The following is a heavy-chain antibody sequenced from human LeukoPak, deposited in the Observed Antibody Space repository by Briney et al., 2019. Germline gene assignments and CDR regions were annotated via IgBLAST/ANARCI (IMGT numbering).Heavy chain of an antibody. CDR1: GGSINSNSFY. V-gene: IGHV4-39*01. Sequence: SETLSLTCTVSGGSINSNSFYWGWIRHPPGKELEWIGSIYFTGSTYYNPSLKSRVIISVDTSKNQFSLKLRSMTAADTAVYYCARHLVVGRFDPWGQGTLVTVSS. CDR3: ARHLVVGRFDP. D-gene: IGHD3-10*01. J-gene: IGHJ5*02. CDR2: IYFTGST.